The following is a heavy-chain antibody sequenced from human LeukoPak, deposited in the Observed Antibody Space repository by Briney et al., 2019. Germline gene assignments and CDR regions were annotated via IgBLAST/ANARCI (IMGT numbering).Heavy chain of an antibody. D-gene: IGHD2-2*01. CDR1: GGSFSDHS. J-gene: IGHJ5*02. V-gene: IGHV4-34*01. CDR3: VRGGRGVPTARRFKFGDCFDP. CDR2: INHGGST. Sequence: SETLSLTCAVYGGSFSDHSWIWIRQPPGKGLEWIGEINHGGSTTYNPSLKSRVTISVDTSKNQFSLKLRSVTAADTAVYNCVRGGRGVPTARRFKFGDCFDPWGPGTLVTASS.